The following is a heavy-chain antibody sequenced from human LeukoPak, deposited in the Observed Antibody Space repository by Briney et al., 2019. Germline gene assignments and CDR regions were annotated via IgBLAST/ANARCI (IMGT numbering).Heavy chain of an antibody. CDR2: ISYDGSNK. V-gene: IGHV3-30-3*01. D-gene: IGHD3-22*01. CDR1: GFTFSSYA. J-gene: IGHJ6*02. Sequence: GRSLRLSCAASGFTFSSYAMHWVRQAPGKGLEWVAVISYDGSNKYYADSVKGRFTISRDNSKNTLYLQMNSLRAEDTAVYYCARDLNYYDSSGYYLGMDVWGQGTTVTVSS. CDR3: ARDLNYYDSSGYYLGMDV.